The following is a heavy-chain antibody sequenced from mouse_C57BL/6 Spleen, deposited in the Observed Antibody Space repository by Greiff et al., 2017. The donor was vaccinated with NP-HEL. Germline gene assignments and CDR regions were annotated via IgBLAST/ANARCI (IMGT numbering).Heavy chain of an antibody. J-gene: IGHJ1*03. V-gene: IGHV1-26*01. Sequence: EVQLQQSGPELVKPGASVKISCKASGYTFTDYYMNWVKQSHGKSLEWIGDINPNNGGTSYNQKFKGKATLTVDKSSSTAYMELRSLTSEDSAVYYCARSSGNYPYWYFDVWGTGTTVTVSS. CDR1: GYTFTDYY. CDR2: INPNNGGT. CDR3: ARSSGNYPYWYFDV. D-gene: IGHD2-1*01.